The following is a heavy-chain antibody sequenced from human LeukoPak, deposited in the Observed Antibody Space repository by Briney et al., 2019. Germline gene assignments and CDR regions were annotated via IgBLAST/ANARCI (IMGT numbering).Heavy chain of an antibody. CDR1: GDSVSSSSAA. V-gene: IGHV6-1*01. CDR3: ARNGIGTTYDAFGI. Sequence: SQTLSLTCAISGDSVSSSSAAWNWIRQSPSRGLERLGRTYFRSRWYSDYAVSVKSRIIINADTSKNHFSLQLNSVTPEDTAVYFCARNGIGTTYDAFGIWGQGTMVTVSS. J-gene: IGHJ3*02. CDR2: TYFRSRWYS. D-gene: IGHD1-1*01.